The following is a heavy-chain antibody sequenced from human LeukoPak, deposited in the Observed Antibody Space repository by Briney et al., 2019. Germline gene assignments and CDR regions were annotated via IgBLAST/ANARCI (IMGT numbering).Heavy chain of an antibody. CDR2: IYYSGST. CDR1: GGSISSYY. Sequence: PSETLSLTCTVSGGSISSYYWSWIRQPPGKGLEWIGYIYYSGSTNYNPSLKSRVTISVDTSKNQFSLKLSSVTAADTAVYYCARDRGVGDYDYWGQGTLVTVSS. CDR3: ARDRGVGDYDY. D-gene: IGHD4-17*01. J-gene: IGHJ4*02. V-gene: IGHV4-59*01.